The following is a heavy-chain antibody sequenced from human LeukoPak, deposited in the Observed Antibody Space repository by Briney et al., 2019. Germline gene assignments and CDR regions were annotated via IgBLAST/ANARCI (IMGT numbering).Heavy chain of an antibody. J-gene: IGHJ4*02. CDR3: PRRLAISGVVLPTFFDS. V-gene: IGHV1-2*02. Sequence: ASVKVSCKASGYIFTGYYIHWVRQAPGQGLEWMGWINPNSGGTDYAQTFQGRVIMTRDTSITTAYMELNSLISDYPAVYSCPRRLAISGVVLPTFFDSWGQGTLVTVSS. D-gene: IGHD3-3*01. CDR1: GYIFTGYY. CDR2: INPNSGGT.